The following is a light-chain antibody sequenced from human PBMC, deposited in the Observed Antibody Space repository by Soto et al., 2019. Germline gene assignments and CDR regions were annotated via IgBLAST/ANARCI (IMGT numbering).Light chain of an antibody. CDR3: QQHGSSIT. CDR2: GAS. Sequence: EIVLTQSPGTLSLSPGEGTTLSCKASQSVHNNYLAWYQQKPGQSPRLLIYGASSRAAGIPNRFSGSGSGTDFTLTITRLEPEDFAVYYCQQHGSSITFGQGTRLEIK. J-gene: IGKJ5*01. V-gene: IGKV3-20*01. CDR1: QSVHNNY.